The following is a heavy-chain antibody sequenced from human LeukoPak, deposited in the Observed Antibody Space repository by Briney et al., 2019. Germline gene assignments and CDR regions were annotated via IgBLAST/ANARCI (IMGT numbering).Heavy chain of an antibody. D-gene: IGHD6-6*01. J-gene: IGHJ6*03. V-gene: IGHV1-18*01. CDR1: GYTFTSYG. CDR3: ARRRYSSSFYYYYYMDV. CDR2: ISAYNGNT. Sequence: GASVKVSCKASGYTFTSYGISWVRQAPGQGLEWMGWISAYNGNTNYAQKLQGRVTMTRNTSISTDYMELSSLRSEDTAVYYCARRRYSSSFYYYYYMDVWGKGTTVTVSS.